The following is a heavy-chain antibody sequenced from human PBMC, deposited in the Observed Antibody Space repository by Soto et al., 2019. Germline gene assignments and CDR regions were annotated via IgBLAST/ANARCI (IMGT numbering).Heavy chain of an antibody. D-gene: IGHD3-22*01. Sequence: SETLSLTCTVSGGSISSGGYYWSWIRQPPGKGLEWIGYIYYSGSTNYNPSLKSRVTISVDTSKNQFSLKLSSVTAADTAVYYCARARGYYDSSGYYYYYYGMDVWGQGTTVTVSS. J-gene: IGHJ6*02. V-gene: IGHV4-31*03. CDR2: IYYSGST. CDR1: GGSISSGGYY. CDR3: ARARGYYDSSGYYYYYYGMDV.